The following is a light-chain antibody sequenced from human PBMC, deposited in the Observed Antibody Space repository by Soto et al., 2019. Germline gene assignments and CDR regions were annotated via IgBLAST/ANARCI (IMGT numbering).Light chain of an antibody. CDR3: QKDNGAPRA. Sequence: DIQMTQSPSSLSASVGDRVTITGRASQGISTYLAWYQQKPGKVPKLLIYAASTLQSGVPSRFSGSGSGTDFTLTISSLQPEDVATYYCQKDNGAPRAFGQGTKVELK. J-gene: IGKJ1*01. CDR1: QGISTY. V-gene: IGKV1-27*01. CDR2: AAS.